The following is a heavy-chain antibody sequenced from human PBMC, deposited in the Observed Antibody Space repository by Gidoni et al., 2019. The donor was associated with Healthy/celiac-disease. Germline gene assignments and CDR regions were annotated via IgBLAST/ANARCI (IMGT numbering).Heavy chain of an antibody. Sequence: QVQLQESGPGLVKPSETLSLPCTVSGGSISSYYWSWIRQPPGKGLEWIGYIYYSGSTNYNPSLKSRVTIAVDTSKNQFSLKLSSVTAADTAVYYCARDRVIAAAGTGWFDPWGQGTLVTVSS. J-gene: IGHJ5*02. CDR3: ARDRVIAAAGTGWFDP. D-gene: IGHD6-13*01. V-gene: IGHV4-59*01. CDR1: GGSISSYY. CDR2: IYYSGST.